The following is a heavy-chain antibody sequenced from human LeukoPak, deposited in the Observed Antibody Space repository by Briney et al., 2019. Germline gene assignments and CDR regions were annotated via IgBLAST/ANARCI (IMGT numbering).Heavy chain of an antibody. V-gene: IGHV3-21*01. J-gene: IGHJ4*02. CDR3: ATGRIGSWYYFDY. Sequence: GGSPRLSCAASGFTFSSYSMNWVRQAPGKGLEWVSSISSSSSYIYYADSVKGRFTISRDNAKNSLYLQMNSLRAEDTAVYYCATGRIGSWYYFDYWGQGTLVTVSS. CDR2: ISSSSSYI. CDR1: GFTFSSYS. D-gene: IGHD6-13*01.